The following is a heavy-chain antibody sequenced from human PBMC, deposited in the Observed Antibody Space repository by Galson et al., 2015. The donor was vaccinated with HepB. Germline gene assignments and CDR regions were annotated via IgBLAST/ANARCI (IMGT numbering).Heavy chain of an antibody. Sequence: ETLSLTCTVSGGSISSSSYYWGWIRQPPGKGLEWIGSIYYSGSTYYNPSLKSRVTISVDTSKNQFSLKLSSVTAADTAVYYCATPVVVAAKSYAFDIWGQGTMVTVSS. CDR1: GGSISSSSYY. V-gene: IGHV4-39*01. J-gene: IGHJ3*02. CDR2: IYYSGST. CDR3: ATPVVVAAKSYAFDI. D-gene: IGHD2-15*01.